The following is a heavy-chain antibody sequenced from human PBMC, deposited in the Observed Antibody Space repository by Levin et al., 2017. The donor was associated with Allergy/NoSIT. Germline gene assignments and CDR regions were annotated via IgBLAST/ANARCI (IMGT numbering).Heavy chain of an antibody. Sequence: ESLKISCAASGFMVSRNHMNWVRQAPGKGLEWVSVILSGGETDYADSVKGRFTISRDSSKNTLHLQMNSLRAEDSAIYYCVRPCSGGSCYSDAFDIWGQGTVVTVSS. CDR2: ILSGGET. CDR1: GFMVSRNH. J-gene: IGHJ3*02. V-gene: IGHV3-53*01. CDR3: VRPCSGGSCYSDAFDI. D-gene: IGHD2-15*01.